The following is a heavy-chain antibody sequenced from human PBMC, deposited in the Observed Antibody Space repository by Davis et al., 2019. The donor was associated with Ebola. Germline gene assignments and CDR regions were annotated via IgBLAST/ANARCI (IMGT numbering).Heavy chain of an antibody. CDR3: TTDLTTTTTWY. D-gene: IGHD1-1*01. CDR2: IKQDGSEK. V-gene: IGHV3-7*01. J-gene: IGHJ4*02. CDR1: GFTFSSYW. Sequence: PGGSLRLSCAASGFTFSSYWMSWVRQAPGKGLEWVANIKQDGSEKYYVDSVKGRFTISRDNAKNLLYLQMNSLRAEDTAVYYCTTDLTTTTTWYWGQGTLVTVSS.